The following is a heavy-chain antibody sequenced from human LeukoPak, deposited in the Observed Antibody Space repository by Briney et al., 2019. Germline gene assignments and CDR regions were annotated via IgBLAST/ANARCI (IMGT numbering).Heavy chain of an antibody. CDR1: DFTFRSYW. J-gene: IGHJ4*02. Sequence: GGSLRLSCAASDFTFRSYWMSWVRQAPGKGLEWVANIKQDGSEKYYVDSVKGRFTISRDNAKNSLYLHMNSLRAEDTAVYFCARETHPAAAVDYWGQGTLVTVSS. D-gene: IGHD6-13*01. CDR2: IKQDGSEK. V-gene: IGHV3-7*01. CDR3: ARETHPAAAVDY.